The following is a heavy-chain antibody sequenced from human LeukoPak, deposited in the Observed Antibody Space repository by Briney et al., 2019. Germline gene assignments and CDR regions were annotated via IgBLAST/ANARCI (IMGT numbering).Heavy chain of an antibody. Sequence: SGGSRRRSCAVAGISVSNEGRSWGRQAPGKGLEWVAGISDSGGRTNYADSVKGRFTISRDNPKNTLYLQMNSLRAEDTAVYFCAKRGVVIRVILVGFHKEPYYFDSWGQGALVTVSS. CDR3: AKRGVVIRVILVGFHKEPYYFDS. V-gene: IGHV3-23*01. J-gene: IGHJ4*02. CDR2: ISDSGGRT. CDR1: GISVSNEG. D-gene: IGHD3-22*01.